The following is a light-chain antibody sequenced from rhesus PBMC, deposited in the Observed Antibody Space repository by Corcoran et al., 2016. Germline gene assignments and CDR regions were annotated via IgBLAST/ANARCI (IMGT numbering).Light chain of an antibody. CDR1: ENVNNY. Sequence: DIQMTQSPSSLSASVGDRVTITCRASENVNNYLHWYQQKPGKAPKLLIYAASTLQSGVPPRFSGSGSGTAYTFTISSLQPEDVATYYCQHSYGTPLTFGGGTKVEIK. CDR3: QHSYGTPLT. J-gene: IGKJ4*01. V-gene: IGKV1-74*01. CDR2: AAS.